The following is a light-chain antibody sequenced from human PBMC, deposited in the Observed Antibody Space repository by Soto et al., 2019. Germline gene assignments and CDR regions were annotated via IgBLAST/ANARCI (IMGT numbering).Light chain of an antibody. CDR2: GGS. V-gene: IGKV3-11*01. CDR1: QSVHTF. CDR3: QQYGSSQYT. Sequence: EIVLTQSPDTLSLSPGEGASLSCRASQSVHTFLAWYQQKPGQPPRLVIYGGSTRAIGIPARFSGSGSGADFTLTISRLEPEDFAIYYCQQYGSSQYTFGQGTKVDIK. J-gene: IGKJ2*01.